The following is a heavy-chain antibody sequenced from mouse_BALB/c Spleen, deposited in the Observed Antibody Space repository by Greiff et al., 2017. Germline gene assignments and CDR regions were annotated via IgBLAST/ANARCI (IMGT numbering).Heavy chain of an antibody. D-gene: IGHD2-2*01. CDR2: IWGGGST. V-gene: IGHV2-6-4*01. CDR3: ARNSGLRGAMDY. J-gene: IGHJ4*01. CDR1: GFSLSRYS. Sequence: QVQLKESGPGLVAPSQSLSITCTVSGFSLSRYSVHWVRQPPGKGLEWLGMIWGGGSTDYNSALKSRLSISTDNSKSHVFLKMNSLQTDDTAMYYCARNSGLRGAMDYWGQGTSVTVSA.